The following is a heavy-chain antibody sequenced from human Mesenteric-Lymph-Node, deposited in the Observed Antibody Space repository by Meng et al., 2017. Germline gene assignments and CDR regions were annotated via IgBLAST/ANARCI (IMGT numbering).Heavy chain of an antibody. CDR1: GGTFSSYA. J-gene: IGHJ4*02. CDR2: IIPIFGTA. D-gene: IGHD3-3*01. CDR3: AGGIFGVDGADY. V-gene: IGHV1-69*01. Sequence: QLQVGRSGAEVKTPGSSVKVSCRASGGTFSSYAISWVRQAPGQGLEWMGGIIPIFGTANYAQKFQGRVTITADESTSTAYMELSSLRSEDTAVYYCAGGIFGVDGADYWGQGTLVTVPS.